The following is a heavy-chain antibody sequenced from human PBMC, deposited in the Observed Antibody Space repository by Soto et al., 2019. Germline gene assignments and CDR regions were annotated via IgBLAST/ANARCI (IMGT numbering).Heavy chain of an antibody. CDR3: ARGREWGIDY. CDR1: GFTFSSYE. D-gene: IGHD3-16*01. J-gene: IGHJ4*02. Sequence: EVQLVESGGGLVQPGGSLRLSCAASGFTFSSYEMNWVRQAPGKGLEWISYITNSGGTIYYADSVKGRFTISRDNAKDSLYLQMSSLRAEDTAVYYCARGREWGIDYWGQGTLVTVSS. V-gene: IGHV3-48*03. CDR2: ITNSGGTI.